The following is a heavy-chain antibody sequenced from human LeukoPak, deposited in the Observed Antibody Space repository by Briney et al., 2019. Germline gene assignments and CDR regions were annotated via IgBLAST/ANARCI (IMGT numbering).Heavy chain of an antibody. V-gene: IGHV3-30*18. CDR3: AKHYYDFWSGGYYYYYGMDV. CDR1: GFTFRRYV. D-gene: IGHD3-3*01. Sequence: GGSLRLSCAASGFTFRRYVMHWGRQGPGKRLERVSGVSYDGSNKNYADSVKGRFTISTDNSKNTLYLQMNSLRAEDTAVYYCAKHYYDFWSGGYYYYYGMDVSGQGTTVTVSS. CDR2: VSYDGSNK. J-gene: IGHJ6*02.